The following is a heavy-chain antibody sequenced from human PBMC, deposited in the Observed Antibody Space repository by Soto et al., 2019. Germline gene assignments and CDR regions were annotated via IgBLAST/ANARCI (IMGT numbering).Heavy chain of an antibody. D-gene: IGHD3-22*01. V-gene: IGHV4-4*07. Sequence: ETLSLTCTVSGGSINNYYWSWIRQPAGKGLEWIGRIYTDGTTNSNPSLRSRVSMSLDTSKKQFSLKLSSVTAADTAEYYCARDLGSYYYDSSGYFYFDFWGQGLLVTVSS. CDR3: ARDLGSYYYDSSGYFYFDF. J-gene: IGHJ4*02. CDR1: GGSINNYY. CDR2: IYTDGTT.